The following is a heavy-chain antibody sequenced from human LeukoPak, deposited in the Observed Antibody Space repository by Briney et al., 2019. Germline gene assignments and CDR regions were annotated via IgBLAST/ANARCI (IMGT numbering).Heavy chain of an antibody. Sequence: GGSLRLSCAASGFTFSDFGMHWVRQAPGRRLEWVAVMRNDERDTYYADSVKGRFTISRDNSKNTLYLQVYSLRAEDTAVYYCARDRGKSLGTSYFDYWGQGTLVTVSS. CDR2: MRNDERDT. J-gene: IGHJ4*02. V-gene: IGHV3-33*01. D-gene: IGHD3-10*01. CDR3: ARDRGKSLGTSYFDY. CDR1: GFTFSDFG.